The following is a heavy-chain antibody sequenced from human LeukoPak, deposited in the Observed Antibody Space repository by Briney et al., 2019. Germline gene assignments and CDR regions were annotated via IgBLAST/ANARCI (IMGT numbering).Heavy chain of an antibody. CDR3: AKSQWGSAVYYYYYYMDV. Sequence: PGGSLRLSCAASGFTFSTFAMSWVRQAPGKGLELVSTITNSGGDTYYSDSVKGRFTISRDNSKNTLHLQVNSLRAEDTAVYYCAKSQWGSAVYYYYYYMDVWGKGTTVTVSS. CDR1: GFTFSTFA. D-gene: IGHD3-10*01. CDR2: ITNSGGDT. J-gene: IGHJ6*03. V-gene: IGHV3-23*01.